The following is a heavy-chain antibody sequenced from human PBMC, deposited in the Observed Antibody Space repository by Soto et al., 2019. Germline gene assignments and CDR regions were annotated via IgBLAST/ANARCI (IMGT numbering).Heavy chain of an antibody. J-gene: IGHJ6*02. V-gene: IGHV1-2*02. CDR1: GYTFTGYY. CDR3: ASPGCSSTSCPGYYYYYYGMDV. CDR2: INPNSGGT. Sequence: ASVKVSCKASGYTFTGYYMHWVRQAPGQGLEWMGWINPNSGGTKYAQKFQGRVTMTRDTSISTAYMELSRLRSDDTAVYYCASPGCSSTSCPGYYYYYYGMDVWGQGTTVTVSS. D-gene: IGHD2-2*01.